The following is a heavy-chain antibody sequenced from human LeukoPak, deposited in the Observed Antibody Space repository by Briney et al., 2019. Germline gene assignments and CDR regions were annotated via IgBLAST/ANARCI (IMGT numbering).Heavy chain of an antibody. CDR1: GGSISSGGYY. D-gene: IGHD1-1*01. V-gene: IGHV4-31*03. J-gene: IGHJ4*02. CDR3: AREKSKVQAPPYYFDY. CDR2: IYYSGST. Sequence: SETLSLTCTVSGGSISSGGYYWSWIRQHPGKGLEWIGYIYYSGSTYYNPSLKSRVTISVDTSKNQFSLKLSSVTATDTAVYYCAREKSKVQAPPYYFDYWGQGTLVTVSS.